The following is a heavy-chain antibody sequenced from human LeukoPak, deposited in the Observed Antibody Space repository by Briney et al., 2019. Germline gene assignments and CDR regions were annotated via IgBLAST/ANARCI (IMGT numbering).Heavy chain of an antibody. CDR3: AKGRCSGGSCYRGDYYGMDV. Sequence: GGSLRLSCAASGFTLSSYAMSWVRQAPGKGLEWVSAISGSGGSTYYADSVKGRFTISRDNSKNTLYLQMSSLRAEDTAVYYCAKGRCSGGSCYRGDYYGMDVWGQGTTVTVSS. V-gene: IGHV3-23*01. CDR1: GFTLSSYA. CDR2: ISGSGGST. J-gene: IGHJ6*02. D-gene: IGHD2-15*01.